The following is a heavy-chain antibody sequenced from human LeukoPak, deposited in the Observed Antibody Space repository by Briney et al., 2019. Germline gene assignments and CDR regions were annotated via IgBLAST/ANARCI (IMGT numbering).Heavy chain of an antibody. CDR3: ARLKLWLNCFDP. CDR1: GGSISSSSYY. Sequence: PSETLSLTCTVSGGSISSSSYYWGWIRQPPGKGLEWIGSIYYSGSTYYNPSLKSRVTISVDTSKNQFSLKLSSVTAADTAVYYCARLKLWLNCFDPWGQGTLVTVSS. V-gene: IGHV4-39*01. D-gene: IGHD5-18*01. J-gene: IGHJ5*02. CDR2: IYYSGST.